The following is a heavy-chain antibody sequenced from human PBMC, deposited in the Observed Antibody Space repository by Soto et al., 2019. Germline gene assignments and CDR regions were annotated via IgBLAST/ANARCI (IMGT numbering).Heavy chain of an antibody. CDR2: IIPILGIA. CDR1: GGTFSSYT. V-gene: IGHV1-69*02. CDR3: AWEGYCSGGSCYGVYYFDY. D-gene: IGHD2-15*01. Sequence: SVKVSCKASGGTFSSYTISWVRQAPGQGLEWMGRIIPILGIANYAQKFQGRVTITADKSTSTAYMELSSLRSEDTAVYYCAWEGYCSGGSCYGVYYFDYWGQGTLVTVSS. J-gene: IGHJ4*02.